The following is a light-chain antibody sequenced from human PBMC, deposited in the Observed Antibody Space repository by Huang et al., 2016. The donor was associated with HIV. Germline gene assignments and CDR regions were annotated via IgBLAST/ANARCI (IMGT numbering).Light chain of an antibody. V-gene: IGKV3-11*01. Sequence: EIVLTQSPTTLSLSPGERATLSCRASQSVNRYLAWYQQKPCQAPRLLIYDASNRATGIQARFSGSGSGTDFTLTISSLEPEDFAVYYCQQRSNWPPITFGQGTRLEIK. CDR2: DAS. CDR3: QQRSNWPPIT. CDR1: QSVNRY. J-gene: IGKJ5*01.